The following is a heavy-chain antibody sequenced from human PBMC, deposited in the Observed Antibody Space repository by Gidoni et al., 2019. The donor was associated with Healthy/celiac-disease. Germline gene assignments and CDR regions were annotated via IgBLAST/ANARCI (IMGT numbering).Heavy chain of an antibody. V-gene: IGHV2-70*01. D-gene: IGHD1-26*01. Sequence: QVTLRESGPALVKPTQTLTLTCTFSGFSLSTSGMCVSWIRQPPGKALEWLALIDWDDDKYYSTSLKTRLTISKDTSKNQVVLTMTNMDPVDTATYYCARIRSTEKDYYGMDVWGQGTTVTVSS. CDR2: IDWDDDK. J-gene: IGHJ6*02. CDR1: GFSLSTSGMC. CDR3: ARIRSTEKDYYGMDV.